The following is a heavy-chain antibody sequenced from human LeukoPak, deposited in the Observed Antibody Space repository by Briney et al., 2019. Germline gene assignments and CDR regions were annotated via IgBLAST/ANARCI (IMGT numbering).Heavy chain of an antibody. Sequence: AGGSLRLSCAASGFTFSNYWMHWVRQTPGKGLVWVSRINSDASVTTYADSVKGRFTISRDNAKNTLYLQMNSLRAEDTAVYCCARVTAVAGTSVGVDAWGQGILVTVS. V-gene: IGHV3-74*01. D-gene: IGHD6-19*01. J-gene: IGHJ4*02. CDR1: GFTFSNYW. CDR2: INSDASVT. CDR3: ARVTAVAGTSVGVDA.